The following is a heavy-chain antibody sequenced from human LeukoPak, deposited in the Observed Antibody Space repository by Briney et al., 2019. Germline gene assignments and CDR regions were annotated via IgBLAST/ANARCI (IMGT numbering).Heavy chain of an antibody. D-gene: IGHD3-10*01. V-gene: IGHV1-3*03. CDR3: ARDSGPSAFDI. Sequence: GASVKVSCKASGYTFTSYAMHWVRQAPGQRLEWMGWINAGNGNTKYSQEFQGRVTITRDTSASIAYMELSSLRSEDMAVYCCARDSGPSAFDIWGQGTKVTVSS. J-gene: IGHJ3*02. CDR1: GYTFTSYA. CDR2: INAGNGNT.